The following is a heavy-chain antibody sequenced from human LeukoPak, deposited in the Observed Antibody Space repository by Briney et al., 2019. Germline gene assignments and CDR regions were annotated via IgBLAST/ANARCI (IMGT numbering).Heavy chain of an antibody. CDR2: IKEDGGAK. D-gene: IGHD6-19*01. V-gene: IGHV3-7*05. Sequence: GGSLRLSCAASGFTFCSYWMDWVRQAPGKGLEWVANIKEDGGAKNYVDSVKGRFTISRDNSKNTLYLQMNSLRDEDTALYYCAKAGIGVVGYCDYWGQGTLVTVSS. J-gene: IGHJ4*02. CDR1: GFTFCSYW. CDR3: AKAGIGVVGYCDY.